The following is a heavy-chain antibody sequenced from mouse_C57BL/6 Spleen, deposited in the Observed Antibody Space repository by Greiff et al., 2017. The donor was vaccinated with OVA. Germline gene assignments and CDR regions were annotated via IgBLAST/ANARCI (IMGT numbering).Heavy chain of an antibody. J-gene: IGHJ1*03. D-gene: IGHD3-3*01. Sequence: QVQLQQPGAELVKPGASVKMSCKASGYTFPSYWITWVKQRPGPGLEWIGDIYPGSGSTNYNEKFKSKATLTVDTYSRTAYMPLSSLTSEDSAVYYCARWGGRGRYFDVWGTGTTVTVSS. CDR1: GYTFPSYW. CDR3: ARWGGRGRYFDV. V-gene: IGHV1-55*01. CDR2: IYPGSGST.